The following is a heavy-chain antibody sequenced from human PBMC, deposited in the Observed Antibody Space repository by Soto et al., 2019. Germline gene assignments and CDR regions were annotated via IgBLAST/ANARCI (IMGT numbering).Heavy chain of an antibody. D-gene: IGHD2-2*01. Sequence: QITLNESGPALVKPTQTLTLTCTFPGFSLNTRDVGVGWIRQPPGKALEWLGVVYWDDDKTYSPSLKSRLTITKDTPKHQVVLRMTKRDPVDTATYYGAHCRGGVASFWGQGTLVTVSS. J-gene: IGHJ4*02. CDR3: AHCRGGVASF. V-gene: IGHV2-5*02. CDR1: GFSLNTRDVG. CDR2: VYWDDDK.